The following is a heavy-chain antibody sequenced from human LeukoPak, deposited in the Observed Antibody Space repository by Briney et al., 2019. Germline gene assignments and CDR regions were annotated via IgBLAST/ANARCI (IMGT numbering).Heavy chain of an antibody. V-gene: IGHV3-48*02. J-gene: IGHJ4*02. CDR3: ARSGYSGYEFDH. CDR1: GFTFSTYR. CDR2: ISSSSSIT. D-gene: IGHD5-12*01. Sequence: PGGSLRLSCAVSGFTFSTYRMNWVRQAPGMGLEWVSYISSSSSITYYADPVKGRFTISRDNAKNSLFLQMDSLRDEDTAVYYCARSGYSGYEFDHWGQGTRVTVSS.